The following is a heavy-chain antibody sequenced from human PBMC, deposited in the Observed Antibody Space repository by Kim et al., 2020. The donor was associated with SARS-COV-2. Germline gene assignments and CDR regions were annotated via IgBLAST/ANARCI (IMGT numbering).Heavy chain of an antibody. Sequence: SETLSLTCTVSGGSVSSGSYYWSWIRQPPGKGLEWIGYIYYSGSTNYNPSLKSRVTISVDTSKNQFSLKLSSVTAADTAVYYCARAPRWWDYLYYYYYMDVWGKGTTVTVSS. CDR3: ARAPRWWDYLYYYYYMDV. V-gene: IGHV4-61*01. CDR2: IYYSGST. J-gene: IGHJ6*03. CDR1: GGSVSSGSYY. D-gene: IGHD2-15*01.